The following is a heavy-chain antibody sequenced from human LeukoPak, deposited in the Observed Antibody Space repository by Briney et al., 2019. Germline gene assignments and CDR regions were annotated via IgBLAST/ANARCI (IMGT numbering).Heavy chain of an antibody. CDR3: ARGPYYDFWSGYYWGAFDY. V-gene: IGHV4-34*01. CDR2: INHSGST. J-gene: IGHJ4*02. D-gene: IGHD3-3*01. CDR1: GGSFSGYY. Sequence: PSETLSLTCAVYGGSFSGYYWSWIRQPPGKGLEWIGEINHSGSTNYNPSLKSRVTISVDTSKNQFSLKLSSVTAADTAVYYCARGPYYDFWSGYYWGAFDYWGQGTLATVSS.